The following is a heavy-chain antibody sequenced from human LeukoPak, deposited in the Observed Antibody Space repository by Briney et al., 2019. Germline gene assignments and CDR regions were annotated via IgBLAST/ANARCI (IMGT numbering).Heavy chain of an antibody. Sequence: SETLSLTCAVYGGSFSGYYWSWIRQPPGKGLEWIGEINHSGSTNYNPSLKSRVTISVDTSKNQFSLKLSSVTAADTAVHYCARYCSGGSCYSGYGMDVWGKGTTVTVSS. V-gene: IGHV4-34*01. D-gene: IGHD2-15*01. CDR1: GGSFSGYY. CDR2: INHSGST. CDR3: ARYCSGGSCYSGYGMDV. J-gene: IGHJ6*04.